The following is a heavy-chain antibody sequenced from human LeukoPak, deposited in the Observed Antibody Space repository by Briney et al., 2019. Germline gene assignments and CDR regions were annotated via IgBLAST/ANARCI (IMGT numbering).Heavy chain of an antibody. Sequence: GGSLRLSCAASGFTFTNYAMHWVRQAPGKGLEWVAVISSDGSNKYYADSVKGRFSISRDNSKNTLFMQMNSLRTEDTAVYYCARSRALWLPKGMDVWGQGTTVTVSS. V-gene: IGHV3-30-3*01. J-gene: IGHJ6*02. CDR2: ISSDGSNK. CDR3: ARSRALWLPKGMDV. D-gene: IGHD5-18*01. CDR1: GFTFTNYA.